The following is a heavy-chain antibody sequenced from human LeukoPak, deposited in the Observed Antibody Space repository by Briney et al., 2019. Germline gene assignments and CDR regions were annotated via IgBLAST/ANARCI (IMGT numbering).Heavy chain of an antibody. Sequence: ASVKVSCKTSGYTFTGYFMHWVRQAPGQGLEWLGWINPDSGVTKYAQKFQGRVNMTRDTSISTAYMELSRLRSDDTAVYYCASRELGYWGQGTLVTVSS. V-gene: IGHV1-2*02. CDR2: INPDSGVT. CDR1: GYTFTGYF. J-gene: IGHJ4*02. D-gene: IGHD1-26*01. CDR3: ASRELGY.